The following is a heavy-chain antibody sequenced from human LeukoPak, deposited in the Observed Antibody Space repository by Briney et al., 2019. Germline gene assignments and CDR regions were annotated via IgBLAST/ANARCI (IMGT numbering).Heavy chain of an antibody. V-gene: IGHV3-21*01. CDR2: TSSSSSYI. CDR1: GFTFSSYS. D-gene: IGHD5-18*01. Sequence: GGSLRLSCAASGFTFSSYSMNWVRQAPGKGLEWVSSTSSSSSYIYYADSVKGRFTISRDNAKNSLYLQMNSLRAEDTAVYYCARDVNVGLTTATVTGWDLYYFDYWGQGTLVTVSS. J-gene: IGHJ4*02. CDR3: ARDVNVGLTTATVTGWDLYYFDY.